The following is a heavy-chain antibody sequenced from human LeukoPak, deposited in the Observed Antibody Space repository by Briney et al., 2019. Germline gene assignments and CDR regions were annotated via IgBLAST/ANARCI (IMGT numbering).Heavy chain of an antibody. D-gene: IGHD5-12*01. V-gene: IGHV4-61*02. J-gene: IGHJ6*02. Sequence: SETLSLTCTVSGGSINSGGYYWSWIRQPAAKGMEWIGRFYTSGGTNYNPSLKSRVTISVDTSKNQFSLNLTAVTAADTAIYYCARTGSGRDYYGMDVWGQGTSVTVSS. CDR2: FYTSGGT. CDR1: GGSINSGGYY. CDR3: ARTGSGRDYYGMDV.